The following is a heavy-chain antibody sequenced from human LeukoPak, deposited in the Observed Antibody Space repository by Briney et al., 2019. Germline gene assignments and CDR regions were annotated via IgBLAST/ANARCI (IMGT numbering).Heavy chain of an antibody. CDR2: INAGNGNT. CDR1: GYTFTSYA. D-gene: IGHD6-19*01. CDR3: ARESAYSSGWYYYYYGMDV. Sequence: PGGSLRLSCAASGYTFTSYAMHWVRQAPGQRLEWMGWINAGNGNTKYSQKFQGRVTITRDTSASTAYMELSSLRSEDTAVYYCARESAYSSGWYYYYYGMDVWGQGTTVTVSS. V-gene: IGHV1-3*01. J-gene: IGHJ6*02.